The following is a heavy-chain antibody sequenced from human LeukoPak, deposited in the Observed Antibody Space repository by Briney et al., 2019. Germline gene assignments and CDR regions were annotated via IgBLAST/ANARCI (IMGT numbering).Heavy chain of an antibody. CDR3: ARDHYDILTGYYNYYYYGMDV. CDR1: GFTFSSYS. J-gene: IGHJ6*04. Sequence: PGGSLRLSCAASGFTFSSYSMNWVCQAPGKGLEWVSSISSSSSYIYYADSVKGRFTISRDNAKNSLYLQMNSLRAEDTAVYYCARDHYDILTGYYNYYYYGMDVWGKGTTVTVSS. V-gene: IGHV3-21*01. D-gene: IGHD3-9*01. CDR2: ISSSSSYI.